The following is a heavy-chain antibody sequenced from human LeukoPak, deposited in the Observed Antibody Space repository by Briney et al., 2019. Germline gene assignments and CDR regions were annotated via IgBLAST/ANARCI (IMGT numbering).Heavy chain of an antibody. V-gene: IGHV4-34*01. CDR2: INHSGST. Sequence: PSETLSLTCAVYGGSFSGYYWSWIRQPPGKGLEWIGEINHSGSTNYNPSLKSRVTISVDTSKNQFSLKLSSVTAADTAVYYCARQKYCSGGSCYSADDAFDIWGQGTMVTVSS. J-gene: IGHJ3*02. CDR1: GGSFSGYY. D-gene: IGHD2-15*01. CDR3: ARQKYCSGGSCYSADDAFDI.